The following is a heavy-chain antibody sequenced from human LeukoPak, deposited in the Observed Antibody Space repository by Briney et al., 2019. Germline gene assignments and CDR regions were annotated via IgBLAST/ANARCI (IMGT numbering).Heavy chain of an antibody. Sequence: ASVKVSCKALGYPFTAFSLHWARQAPGQGPEWMAIINPGIFTTTYAQKLQDRITVTSDTSTATVYMELRGLRLEDTAVYFCARDWAHGSFDLWGQGTLVTVSS. D-gene: IGHD3-16*01. CDR2: INPGIFTT. CDR1: GYPFTAFS. V-gene: IGHV1-46*01. CDR3: ARDWAHGSFDL. J-gene: IGHJ4*02.